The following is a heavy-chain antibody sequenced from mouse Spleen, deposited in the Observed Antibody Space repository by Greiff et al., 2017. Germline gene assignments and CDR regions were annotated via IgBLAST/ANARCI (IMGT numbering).Heavy chain of an antibody. V-gene: IGHV1-69*01. CDR3: ARGVKGIAY. D-gene: IGHD2-13*01. Sequence: VQLQQPGAELVMPGASVKLSCKASGYTFTSYWMHWVKQRPGQGLEWIGEIDPSDSYTNYNQKFKGKATLTVDKSSSTAYMQLSSLTSEDSAVYYCARGVKGIAYWGQGTLVTVSA. CDR2: IDPSDSYT. J-gene: IGHJ3*01. CDR1: GYTFTSYW.